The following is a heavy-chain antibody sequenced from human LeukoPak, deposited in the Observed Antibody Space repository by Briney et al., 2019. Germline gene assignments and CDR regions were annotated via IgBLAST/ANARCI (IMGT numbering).Heavy chain of an antibody. V-gene: IGHV3-30-3*01. CDR3: ARDVFCSGGIGY. CDR2: ISYDGSNK. J-gene: IGHJ2*01. CDR1: GFTFSSYA. Sequence: GGSLRLSCAASGFTFSSYAMHWVRQAPGKGLEWAAVISYDGSNKYYADSVKGRFTISRDNSKNTLYLQMNSLRAEDTAVYYCARDVFCSGGIGYWGRGTLVTVSS. D-gene: IGHD3-10*02.